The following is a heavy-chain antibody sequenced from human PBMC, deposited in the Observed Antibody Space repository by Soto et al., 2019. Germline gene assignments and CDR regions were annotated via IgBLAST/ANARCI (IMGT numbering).Heavy chain of an antibody. CDR2: IYDTGISGYTPST. CDR1: GGSIRSGNYF. V-gene: IGHV4-61*01. CDR3: ARGEDAFFYYGLDV. Sequence: PSETLSLTCTVSGGSIRSGNYFWRWIRQPPGKGLEWIAYIYDTGISGYTPSTSYNPSLKSRVTMSVDTSKSQFSLKLTSVTAADTAVYYCARGEDAFFYYGLDVWGQGITVTVSS. J-gene: IGHJ6*02.